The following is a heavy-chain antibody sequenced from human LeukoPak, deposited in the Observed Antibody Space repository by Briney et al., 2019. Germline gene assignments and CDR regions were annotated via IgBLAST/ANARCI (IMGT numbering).Heavy chain of an antibody. Sequence: GRSLRLSCAASGFTFSSYGMHWVRQAPGKGLEWGAGIWYDGSNKYYADSVKGRFTISRDNSKNTLYLQMNSLRAEDTAVYYCAKAPRAFHYYMDVWGKGTTVTVSS. CDR3: AKAPRAFHYYMDV. CDR2: IWYDGSNK. CDR1: GFTFSSYG. D-gene: IGHD2/OR15-2a*01. V-gene: IGHV3-33*06. J-gene: IGHJ6*03.